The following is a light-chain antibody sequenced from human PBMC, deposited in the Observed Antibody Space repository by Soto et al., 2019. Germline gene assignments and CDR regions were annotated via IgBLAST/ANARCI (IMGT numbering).Light chain of an antibody. V-gene: IGKV1D-13*01. CDR1: QGINNA. Sequence: AIPLTQSPSFQSASVGDRVTITCRASQGINNALVWYQQQPGKAPKLLIYDASNLEVGVPSRFSGSGSGTDFTLSISSLQPEDFATYYCQQFHDYPLTFGGGTKVEI. CDR3: QQFHDYPLT. CDR2: DAS. J-gene: IGKJ4*01.